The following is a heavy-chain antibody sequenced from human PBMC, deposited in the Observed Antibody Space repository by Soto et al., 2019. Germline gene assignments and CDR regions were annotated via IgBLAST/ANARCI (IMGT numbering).Heavy chain of an antibody. CDR1: GGSISSSSYY. V-gene: IGHV4-39*07. Sequence: SETLSLTCTVSGGSISSSSYYWGWIRQPPGKGLEWIGSIYYSGSTYYNPSLKSRVTISVDTSKNQFSLKLSSVTAADTAVYYCARDGRYYGSGSYYKVPPRYYYYYMDVWGKGTTVTVSS. D-gene: IGHD3-10*01. CDR3: ARDGRYYGSGSYYKVPPRYYYYYMDV. CDR2: IYYSGST. J-gene: IGHJ6*03.